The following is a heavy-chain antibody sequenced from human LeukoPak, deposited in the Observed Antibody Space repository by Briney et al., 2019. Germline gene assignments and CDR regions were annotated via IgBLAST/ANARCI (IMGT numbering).Heavy chain of an antibody. CDR1: GFSLSTTGVG. CDR3: AHSSGSSWSNYFDY. D-gene: IGHD6-13*01. Sequence: SGPTLVKPTQTLTLTCTFSGFSLSTTGVGVGWIRQPPGKALEWLALIYWNDDKRYSPSLKSRLTITKDTSKNQVVLTMTNMDPVDTATYYCAHSSGSSWSNYFDYWGQGTLVTVSS. V-gene: IGHV2-5*01. J-gene: IGHJ4*02. CDR2: IYWNDDK.